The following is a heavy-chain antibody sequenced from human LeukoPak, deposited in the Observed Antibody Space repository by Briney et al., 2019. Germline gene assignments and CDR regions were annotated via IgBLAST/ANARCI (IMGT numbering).Heavy chain of an antibody. D-gene: IGHD3-22*01. V-gene: IGHV3-23*01. CDR1: GFTFSSYS. Sequence: GGSLRLSCAASGFTFSSYSMNWVRQAPGKGLEWVSAISGSGGATYYAASVRGRFTVSRDSSKNTLFLQMNSLGAEDTAVYYCAKYRGSGYAAYYFDYWGQGTLVTVSS. J-gene: IGHJ4*02. CDR3: AKYRGSGYAAYYFDY. CDR2: ISGSGGAT.